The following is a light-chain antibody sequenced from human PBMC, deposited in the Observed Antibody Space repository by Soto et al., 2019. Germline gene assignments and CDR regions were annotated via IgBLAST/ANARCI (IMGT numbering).Light chain of an antibody. Sequence: QAVVTQPPSASGTPGQRVTISCSGSTSNIGSHTVNWYQHLPGTAPKLLITTNNQRPSGVTDRFSGYKSGSSASLVISGLQSEDEDDYYCATWDDSLKGVFGTGTKLTVL. V-gene: IGLV1-44*01. CDR2: TNN. J-gene: IGLJ1*01. CDR3: ATWDDSLKGV. CDR1: TSNIGSHT.